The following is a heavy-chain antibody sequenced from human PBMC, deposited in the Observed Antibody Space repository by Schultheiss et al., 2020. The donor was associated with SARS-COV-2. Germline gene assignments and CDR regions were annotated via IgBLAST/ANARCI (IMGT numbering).Heavy chain of an antibody. CDR2: IYYSGST. V-gene: IGHV4-59*06. D-gene: IGHD3-22*01. J-gene: IGHJ4*02. CDR3: ARTDTSSDSSGYYSLYFDY. Sequence: SETLSLTCTVSGGSISSYYWSWIRQPPGKGLEWIGYIYYSGSTYYNPSLKSRVTISVDTSKNQFSLKLSSVTAADTAVYYCARTDTSSDSSGYYSLYFDYWGQGTLVTVSS. CDR1: GGSISSYY.